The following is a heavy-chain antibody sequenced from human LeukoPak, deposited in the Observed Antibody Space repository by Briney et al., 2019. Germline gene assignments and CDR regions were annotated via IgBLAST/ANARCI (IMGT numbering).Heavy chain of an antibody. CDR1: GFTVSSNY. Sequence: PGGSLRLSCAASGFTVSSNYMSWVRQAPGKGLEWVSVIYSGGSTYYADSVKGRFTISRDNSKNTLYLQMNSLRAEDTAVYYCAREGKSGSYPYYYYYGMDVWGQGTTVTVSS. J-gene: IGHJ6*02. CDR3: AREGKSGSYPYYYYYGMDV. V-gene: IGHV3-66*01. D-gene: IGHD1-26*01. CDR2: IYSGGST.